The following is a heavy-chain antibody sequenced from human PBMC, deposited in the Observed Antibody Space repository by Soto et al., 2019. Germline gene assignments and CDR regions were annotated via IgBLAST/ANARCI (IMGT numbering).Heavy chain of an antibody. CDR3: ARERDGSSWSSAESLQY. CDR2: ISTYNANT. J-gene: IGHJ1*01. CDR1: GYIFSNYG. Sequence: ASVKVSCMASGYIFSNYGISWVRRAPGQGLEWMGWISTYNANTYYAQKFQGRVTMTTDTSTSTAYMELRSLRSDDTAVFYCARERDGSSWSSAESLQYWGQGTLVTVSS. D-gene: IGHD6-13*01. V-gene: IGHV1-18*01.